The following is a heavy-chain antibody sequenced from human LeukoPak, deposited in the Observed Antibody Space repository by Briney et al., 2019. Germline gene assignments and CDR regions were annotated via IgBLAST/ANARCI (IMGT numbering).Heavy chain of an antibody. J-gene: IGHJ4*02. Sequence: ASVKVSCKASGYTFVNYDINWMRQATGQGPEWMGWMNPESGGTGYAQKFQGRVTMTRDNSITTAYMELSGLRLEETAVYFCTRAIRHQLLSDFWGQGTLVTVSS. CDR1: GYTFVNYD. CDR2: MNPESGGT. CDR3: TRAIRHQLLSDF. V-gene: IGHV1-8*01. D-gene: IGHD5-12*01.